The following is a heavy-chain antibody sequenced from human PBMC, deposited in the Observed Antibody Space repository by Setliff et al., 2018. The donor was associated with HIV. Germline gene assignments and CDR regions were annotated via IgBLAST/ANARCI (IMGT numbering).Heavy chain of an antibody. CDR2: INGDGTST. Sequence: LRLSCAASGFTFSYYWMHWVRQAPGKGLVWVSRINGDGTSTSYADSVKGRFTISRDNAKNTLSLQMNSLRADDTAVYFCVTLLYDSSGFQEYFDCWGRGTLVTVSS. D-gene: IGHD3-22*01. CDR3: VTLLYDSSGFQEYFDC. CDR1: GFTFSYYW. V-gene: IGHV3-74*01. J-gene: IGHJ4*02.